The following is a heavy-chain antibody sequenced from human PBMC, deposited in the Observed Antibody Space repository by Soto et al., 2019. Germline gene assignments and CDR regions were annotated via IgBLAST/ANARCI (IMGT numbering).Heavy chain of an antibody. J-gene: IGHJ5*02. D-gene: IGHD3-10*01. V-gene: IGHV4-59*01. CDR3: ARRGASSKWLDP. Sequence: SETLSLTCSVSGDSISSYYWSWIRQPPGKGLEWIGYIYYSGTTNYNPSLKSRVTMSVDTSKNQFSLQLASVTAADTAIYYCARRGASSKWLDPWGRGTLVTVSS. CDR2: IYYSGTT. CDR1: GDSISSYY.